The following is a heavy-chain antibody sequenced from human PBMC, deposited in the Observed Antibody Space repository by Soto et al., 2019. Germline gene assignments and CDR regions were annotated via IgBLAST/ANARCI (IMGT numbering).Heavy chain of an antibody. D-gene: IGHD2-2*01. CDR1: GGSISYNSYY. Sequence: SETLSLTGSVSGGSISYNSYYWGWIRQPPGKGLEWVGGIFYTGTTYYSPSLKDRVTISVDTSKNSFSLNLTSVTAADTAVYFCARLVVVAPVANAWGQGTLVTVSS. CDR2: IFYTGTT. V-gene: IGHV4-39*02. CDR3: ARLVVVAPVANA. J-gene: IGHJ5*02.